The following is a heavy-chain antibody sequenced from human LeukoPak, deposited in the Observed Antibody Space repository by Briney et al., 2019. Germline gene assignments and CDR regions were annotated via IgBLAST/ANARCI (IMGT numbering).Heavy chain of an antibody. CDR1: GYTFTSYA. Sequence: ASVKVSCKASGYTFTSYAMYWVRQAPGQGLEWMGWITPSGGTKSAQKFQGRVTMTRDTSITTAYMELSSLRSDDAAVYYCARDAYFGYDRSYHSDYWGQGTLVTVSS. D-gene: IGHD6-13*01. CDR3: ARDAYFGYDRSYHSDY. J-gene: IGHJ4*02. V-gene: IGHV1-2*02. CDR2: ITPSGGT.